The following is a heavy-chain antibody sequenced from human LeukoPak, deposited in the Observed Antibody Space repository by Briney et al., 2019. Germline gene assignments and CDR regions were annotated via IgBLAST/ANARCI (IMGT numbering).Heavy chain of an antibody. V-gene: IGHV1-18*01. Sequence: ASVKVSCKASGYTFTNYGISWVRQAPGQGLEWMGWISAYNGNTNYAQKLQGRVAMTTDTSTSTAYMELRSLRSDDTAVYYCARDRVLDYYDSSGYYHQIDYWGQGTLVTVSS. CDR3: ARDRVLDYYDSSGYYHQIDY. CDR1: GYTFTNYG. D-gene: IGHD3-22*01. J-gene: IGHJ4*02. CDR2: ISAYNGNT.